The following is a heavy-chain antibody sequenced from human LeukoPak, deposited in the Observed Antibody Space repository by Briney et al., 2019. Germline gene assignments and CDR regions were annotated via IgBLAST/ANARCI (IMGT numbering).Heavy chain of an antibody. J-gene: IGHJ2*01. CDR1: GYPVASYG. CDR3: ARDHGGKVDRYFDL. D-gene: IGHD2-15*01. V-gene: IGHV1-18*01. CDR2: ISAYKGNT. Sequence: ASVKVSCKASGYPVASYGISWVRQAPGQGLEWMGWISAYKGNTNYAQKFQGRVTMTTDTSTSTAYMELRSLRSDDTAVYYCARDHGGKVDRYFDLWGRGTLVTVSS.